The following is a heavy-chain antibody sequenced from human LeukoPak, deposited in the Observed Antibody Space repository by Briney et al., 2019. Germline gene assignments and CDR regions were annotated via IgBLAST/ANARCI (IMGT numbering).Heavy chain of an antibody. CDR3: AKDWPVSGDHYSPFDY. CDR1: GYTFTSYD. J-gene: IGHJ4*02. CDR2: MNPNSGNT. D-gene: IGHD4-11*01. Sequence: ASVKVSCKASGYTFTSYDINWVRQATGQGLEWMGWMNPNSGNTGYAQKFQGRVTMTRNTSISTAYMELSSLRSEDTAVYYCAKDWPVSGDHYSPFDYWGQGTLVTVSS. V-gene: IGHV1-8*01.